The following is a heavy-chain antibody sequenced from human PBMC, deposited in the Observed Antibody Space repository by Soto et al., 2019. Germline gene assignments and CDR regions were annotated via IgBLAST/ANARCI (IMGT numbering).Heavy chain of an antibody. V-gene: IGHV4-39*01. J-gene: IGHJ6*02. CDR1: GGSISSSSYY. D-gene: IGHD1-7*01. CDR2: IYYSGST. Sequence: SETLSLTCTVSGGSISSSSYYWGWIRQPPGKGLEWIGSIYYSGSTYYNPSLKSRVTISVDTSKNQFSLKLSSVTAADTAVYYCARVTYNWNYAPLRMDVWGQGTTVTVYS. CDR3: ARVTYNWNYAPLRMDV.